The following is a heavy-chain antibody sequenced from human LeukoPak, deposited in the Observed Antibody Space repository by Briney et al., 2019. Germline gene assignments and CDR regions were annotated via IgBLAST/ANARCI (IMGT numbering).Heavy chain of an antibody. V-gene: IGHV3-53*01. CDR2: IFGGGKT. Sequence: SGGSLRLSCAVSGFPVSSNHMGWVRQAPGKGLEWVSVIFGGGKTSYAGSVQGRVTLSRDNSKNTLYLQMTRLRVEDTAVYYCAAWRGSSWFDYWGQGTLVTVSS. D-gene: IGHD6-13*01. CDR3: AAWRGSSWFDY. J-gene: IGHJ4*02. CDR1: GFPVSSNH.